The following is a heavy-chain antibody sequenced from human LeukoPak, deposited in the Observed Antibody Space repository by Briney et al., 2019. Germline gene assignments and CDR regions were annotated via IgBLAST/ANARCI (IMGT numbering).Heavy chain of an antibody. CDR1: GGSISSSSYY. CDR3: ARALGYCTNGVCSENFDY. Sequence: PSETLSLTCTVSGGSISSSSYYWGWIRQPPGKGLEWIGSIYYSGSTNYNPSLKSRVTISVDTSKNQFSLKLSSVTAADTAVYYCARALGYCTNGVCSENFDYWGQGTLVTVSS. CDR2: IYYSGST. J-gene: IGHJ4*02. V-gene: IGHV4-39*07. D-gene: IGHD2-8*01.